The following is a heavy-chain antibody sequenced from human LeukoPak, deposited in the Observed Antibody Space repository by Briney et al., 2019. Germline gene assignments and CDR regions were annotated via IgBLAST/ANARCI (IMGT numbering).Heavy chain of an antibody. CDR3: ARDNQWLNAFDI. J-gene: IGHJ3*02. CDR2: SYYIEST. D-gene: IGHD3-22*01. CDR1: GGSINHYY. V-gene: IGHV4-59*01. Sequence: SGSLSLTCTVSGGSINHYYWSWIRQPPGKGLEWIGYSYYIESTNYNPSLKSRVTISADTSRNRFSLKLSSVTAADTAMYYCARDNQWLNAFDIWGQGTMVTVSS.